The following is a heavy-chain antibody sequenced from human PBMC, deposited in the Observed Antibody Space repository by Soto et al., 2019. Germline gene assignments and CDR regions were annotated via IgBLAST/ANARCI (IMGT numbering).Heavy chain of an antibody. CDR2: IIPILGIA. CDR1: GGTFSSYT. Sequence: QVQLVQSGAEVKKPGSSVKVSCKASGGTFSSYTISWVRQAPGQGLEWMGRIIPILGIANYAQKFQGRVTITADKSTSTAYMELSSVRSEDTAVYYCASSDTFNYYGMDVWGQGTTVTVSS. CDR3: ASSDTFNYYGMDV. D-gene: IGHD5-18*01. V-gene: IGHV1-69*02. J-gene: IGHJ6*02.